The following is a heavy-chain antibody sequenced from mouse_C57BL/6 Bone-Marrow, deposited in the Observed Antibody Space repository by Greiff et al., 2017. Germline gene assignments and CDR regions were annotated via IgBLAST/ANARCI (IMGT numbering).Heavy chain of an antibody. CDR2: IYTRSGNT. CDR3: ARNDGYYRGYAMDY. V-gene: IGHV1-81*01. Sequence: VQRVESGAELARPGASVKLSCKASGYTFTSYGISWVKQRTGQGLEWIGEIYTRSGNTYYNEKFKGKVTLTADKSYSTAYVELRSLTSEDSAVYFCARNDGYYRGYAMDYWGQGTSVTVSS. CDR1: GYTFTSYG. D-gene: IGHD2-3*01. J-gene: IGHJ4*01.